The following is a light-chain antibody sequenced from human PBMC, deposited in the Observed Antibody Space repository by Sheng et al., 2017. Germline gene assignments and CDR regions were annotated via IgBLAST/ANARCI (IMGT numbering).Light chain of an antibody. CDR1: SNDVGRYNY. Sequence: QSALTQPASVSGSPGQSITISCTGTSNDVGRYNYVSWYQQHPGTAPKLMIYDVTNRPSGVSNRFSGSKSGNTASLTISGLQAEDEADYYCSSYTTSTTLIFGGGTKLTV. V-gene: IGLV2-14*03. CDR3: SSYTTSTTLI. CDR2: DVT. J-gene: IGLJ2*01.